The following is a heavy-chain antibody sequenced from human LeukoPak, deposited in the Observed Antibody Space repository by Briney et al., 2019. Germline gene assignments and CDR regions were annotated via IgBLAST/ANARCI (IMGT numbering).Heavy chain of an antibody. CDR3: AVSYLAAAEFYFDY. CDR2: TRNKANSYTT. Sequence: PGGSLRLSCAASGFTFSDHYMDWVRQAPGKGLEWVGRTRNKANSYTTEYAASVKGRFTISRDDSKNSLYLQMNSLKTEDTAVYYCAVSYLAAAEFYFDYWGQGTVLTVST. CDR1: GFTFSDHY. J-gene: IGHJ4*02. D-gene: IGHD6-13*01. V-gene: IGHV3-72*01.